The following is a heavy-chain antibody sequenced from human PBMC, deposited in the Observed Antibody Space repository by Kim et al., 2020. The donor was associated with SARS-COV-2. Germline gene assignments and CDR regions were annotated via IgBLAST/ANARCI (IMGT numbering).Heavy chain of an antibody. J-gene: IGHJ6*02. CDR2: ISYDGSNK. Sequence: GGSLRLSCAASGFTFSSYGMHWVRQAPGKGLEWVAVISYDGSNKYYADSVKGRFTISRDNSKNTLYLQMNSLRAEDTAVYYCAKDGRYYDILTGYYPSTYYSYDGMDVWGQGTTVTVSS. V-gene: IGHV3-30*18. CDR3: AKDGRYYDILTGYYPSTYYSYDGMDV. D-gene: IGHD3-9*01. CDR1: GFTFSSYG.